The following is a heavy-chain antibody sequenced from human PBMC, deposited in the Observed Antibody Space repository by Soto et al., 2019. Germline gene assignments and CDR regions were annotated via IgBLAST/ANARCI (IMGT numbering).Heavy chain of an antibody. Sequence: EMQLLESGGDLVQPGGSLRLSCAASGFTFTSYAMTWVRQAPGKGLEYVSAISGRGVTTYYADSMRGRFTIPRDNSKNTLYLQMDSLRAEDTAVYYCAKDRDDIGMVDAFEIWGQGTMVTVSS. CDR3: AKDRDDIGMVDAFEI. V-gene: IGHV3-23*01. CDR1: GFTFTSYA. D-gene: IGHD2-15*01. J-gene: IGHJ3*02. CDR2: ISGRGVTT.